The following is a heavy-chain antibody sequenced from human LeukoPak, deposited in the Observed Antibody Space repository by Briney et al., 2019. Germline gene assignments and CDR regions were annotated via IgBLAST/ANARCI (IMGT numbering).Heavy chain of an antibody. D-gene: IGHD6-13*01. CDR3: VRGRSRYSSSWFTGWFDP. Sequence: SETLSLTCTVSGGSISSYYWSWIRQPPGKGLEWIGEINHSGSTNYNPSLKSRVTISADTSKNQFSLKLSSVTAADTAVYYCVRGRSRYSSSWFTGWFDPWAQGTLVAVSS. V-gene: IGHV4-34*01. CDR1: GGSISSYY. J-gene: IGHJ5*02. CDR2: INHSGST.